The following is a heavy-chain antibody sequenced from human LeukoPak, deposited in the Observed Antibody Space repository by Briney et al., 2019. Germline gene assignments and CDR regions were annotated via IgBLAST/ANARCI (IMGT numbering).Heavy chain of an antibody. V-gene: IGHV3-33*01. CDR3: ARDMVTTLIDD. J-gene: IGHJ4*02. CDR1: GFTFSSYG. Sequence: PGGSLRLSCAASGFTFSSYGMHWVRQAPGKGLEWVAVIWYDGSNKYYADSVKGRFTISRDNPKNTLYLQMNSLRAEDTAVYYCARDMVTTLIDDWGQGTLVTVSS. CDR2: IWYDGSNK. D-gene: IGHD4-17*01.